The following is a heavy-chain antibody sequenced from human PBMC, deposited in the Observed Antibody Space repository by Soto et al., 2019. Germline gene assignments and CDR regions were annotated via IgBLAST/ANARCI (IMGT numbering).Heavy chain of an antibody. D-gene: IGHD6-25*01. CDR1: GFTFSSYG. J-gene: IGHJ3*02. CDR3: ARERGLDAFDI. V-gene: IGHV3-33*01. CDR2: IWYDGSNK. Sequence: QVQLVESGGGVVQPGRSLRLSCAASGFTFSSYGMHWVRQAPGKGLEWVAVIWYDGSNKYYADSVKGRFTISRDNSKNTLYLQTNSLRAEDTAVYYCARERGLDAFDIWGQGTMVTVSS.